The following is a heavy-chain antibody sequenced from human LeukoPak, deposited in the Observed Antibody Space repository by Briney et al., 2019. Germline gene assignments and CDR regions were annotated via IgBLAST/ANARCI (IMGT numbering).Heavy chain of an antibody. J-gene: IGHJ4*02. D-gene: IGHD2-15*01. CDR1: GFTFSSYW. CDR3: TTFVVFCSDGSCFTGYFDS. Sequence: AGGSLRLSCAASGFTFSSYWMSWVRQAPGKGLEGVGHIKRKTEGGTTDYAAPVKGRFSISRNDSKDTLYLEMTSLQAEDTAVYYCTTFVVFCSDGSCFTGYFDSWGQGTLVTVSS. CDR2: IKRKTEGGTT. V-gene: IGHV3-15*01.